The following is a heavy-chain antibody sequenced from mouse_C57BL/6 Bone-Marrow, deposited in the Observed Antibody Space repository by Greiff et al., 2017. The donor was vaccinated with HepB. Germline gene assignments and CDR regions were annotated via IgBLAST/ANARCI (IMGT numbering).Heavy chain of an antibody. V-gene: IGHV1-78*01. J-gene: IGHJ4*01. CDR2: IYPRDGST. CDR3: ARGDYYVNYAMDY. Sequence: VKLMESDAELVKPGASVKISCKVSGYTFTDHTIHWMKQRPEQGLEWIGYIYPRDGSTKYNEKFKGKATLTADKSSSTAYMQLNSLTSEDSAVYFCARGDYYVNYAMDYWGQGTSVTVSS. D-gene: IGHD1-1*01. CDR1: GYTFTDHT.